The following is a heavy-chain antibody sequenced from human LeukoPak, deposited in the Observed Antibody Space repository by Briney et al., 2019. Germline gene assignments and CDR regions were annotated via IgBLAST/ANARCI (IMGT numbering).Heavy chain of an antibody. J-gene: IGHJ4*02. V-gene: IGHV3-23*01. D-gene: IGHD3-16*01. Sequence: PGGSLRLSCAASGFTSKTYWLNWVRQAPGKGLEWVSSISGSGGNTYFADFVKGRFTISRDNSKNTVYLQMNSLRAEDTAVYYCAKDWGYWGQGTLVTVSS. CDR1: GFTSKTYW. CDR3: AKDWGY. CDR2: ISGSGGNT.